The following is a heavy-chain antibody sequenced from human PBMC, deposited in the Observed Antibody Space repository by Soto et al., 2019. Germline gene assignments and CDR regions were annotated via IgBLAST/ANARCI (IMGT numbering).Heavy chain of an antibody. CDR3: ATSSDWSPLLDY. D-gene: IGHD6-19*01. CDR1: RYTFTNYY. V-gene: IGHV1-2*02. J-gene: IGHJ4*02. Sequence: ASVKVSCKASRYTFTNYYLHWVRQAPGRRPEWMGWINNGGGTIYAQKFQGRLTMTRDTSITTAYMELSRLNSDDTAFYYCATSSDWSPLLDYWGQGTLVTVSS. CDR2: INNGGGT.